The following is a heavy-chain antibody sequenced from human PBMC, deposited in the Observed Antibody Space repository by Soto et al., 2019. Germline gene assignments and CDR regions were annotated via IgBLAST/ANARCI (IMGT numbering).Heavy chain of an antibody. D-gene: IGHD1-26*01. CDR2: IIPIFGTA. CDR1: RGTFSSYA. J-gene: IGHJ6*02. V-gene: IGHV1-69*13. Sequence: SVKVSCKASRGTFSSYAISWVRQAPGQGLEWMGGIIPIFGTANYAQKFQGRVTITADESTSTAYMELSSLRSEDTAVYYCARAAHHSESSYYYYYGMDVWGQGTTVTVSS. CDR3: ARAAHHSESSYYYYYGMDV.